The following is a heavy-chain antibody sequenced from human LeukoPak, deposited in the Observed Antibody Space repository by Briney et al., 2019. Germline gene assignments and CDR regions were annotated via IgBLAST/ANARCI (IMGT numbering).Heavy chain of an antibody. J-gene: IGHJ4*02. CDR1: GFTFSAYA. Sequence: PGRSLRLSCGVSGFTFSAYAMHWVRQAPRKGLDLVAVISYDESNKYYADSVKGRFTISRDNSKNTLYLQMNNQRIHVTAVYYCARDLWGSYRYPFDYWGQGTLVTVSS. D-gene: IGHD3-16*02. CDR3: ARDLWGSYRYPFDY. CDR2: ISYDESNK. V-gene: IGHV3-30*04.